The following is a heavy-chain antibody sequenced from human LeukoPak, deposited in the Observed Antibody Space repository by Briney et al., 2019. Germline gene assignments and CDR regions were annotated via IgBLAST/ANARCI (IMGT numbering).Heavy chain of an antibody. CDR2: ITGSGLTT. J-gene: IGHJ5*01. Sequence: GGSLRLSCAVSGLTFSRYAMTWVRQAPGKGLEWVSIITGSGLTTYYAESVKGRFTISRDNSKNALYLQMPSLKAEDTAVYYCAKVAASDVWSSCDSWGQGTLVTVSS. CDR1: GLTFSRYA. V-gene: IGHV3-23*01. D-gene: IGHD6-13*01. CDR3: AKVAASDVWSSCDS.